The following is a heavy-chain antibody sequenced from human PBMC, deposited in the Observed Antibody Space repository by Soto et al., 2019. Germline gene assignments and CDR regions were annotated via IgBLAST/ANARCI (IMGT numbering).Heavy chain of an antibody. CDR1: GGSFSGYY. CDR2: INHSGST. D-gene: IGHD6-13*01. J-gene: IGHJ4*02. CDR3: ASTYSSSWYYFDY. Sequence: SETLSLTCAVYGGSFSGYYWSWIRQPPGKGLEWIGEINHSGSTNYNPSLKSRVTISVDTSKNQFSLKLSSVTAADTAVYYCASTYSSSWYYFDYWGQGTLVTVSS. V-gene: IGHV4-34*01.